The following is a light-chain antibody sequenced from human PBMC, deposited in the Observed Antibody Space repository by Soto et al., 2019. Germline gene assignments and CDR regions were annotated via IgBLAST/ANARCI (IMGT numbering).Light chain of an antibody. CDR3: QQSYSTPIT. CDR1: QSINSY. V-gene: IGKV1-39*01. J-gene: IGKJ5*01. CDR2: AAS. Sequence: DIQMTQSPSSLSASVGDRVTITCRASQSINSYLNWYQQKPGKAPKLLIYAASSLQSGVPSRCSGSGSGTDFTLTISSLQPEDFATYYCQQSYSTPITFGQGTRLEIK.